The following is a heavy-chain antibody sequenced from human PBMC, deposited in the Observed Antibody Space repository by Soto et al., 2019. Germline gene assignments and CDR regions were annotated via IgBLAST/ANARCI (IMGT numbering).Heavy chain of an antibody. Sequence: SETLSLTCTVSGGSISGYYCSWIRQPPGKGLEWVGYIYYSGSTNYNPSLKRRVTISVDTSKIQFSLKLSSVTAADTAVYYCARDQIVATMDDYYYYAMDVWGQGTTVTVSS. J-gene: IGHJ6*02. V-gene: IGHV4-59*01. D-gene: IGHD5-12*01. CDR1: GGSISGYY. CDR2: IYYSGST. CDR3: ARDQIVATMDDYYYYAMDV.